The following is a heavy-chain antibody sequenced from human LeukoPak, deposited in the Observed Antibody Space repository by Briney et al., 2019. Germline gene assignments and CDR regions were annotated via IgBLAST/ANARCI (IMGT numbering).Heavy chain of an antibody. CDR2: ISASGTSI. CDR3: TRDPEYSDP. J-gene: IGHJ5*02. CDR1: ELTLSDYY. V-gene: IGHV3-11*01. Sequence: PGGSLRLSCTASELTLSDYYINWIRQAPGKGLEWISYISASGTSIYHADSVKGRFSVSRDNANNSVFLQMDGLRVEDSAVYFCTRDPEYSDPWRQATLVTVSP. D-gene: IGHD4-11*01.